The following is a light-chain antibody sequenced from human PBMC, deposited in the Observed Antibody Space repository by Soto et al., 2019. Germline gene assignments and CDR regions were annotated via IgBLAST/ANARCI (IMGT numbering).Light chain of an antibody. Sequence: QSVLTQPASVSGSPGQSITISCXXTSSXFGSYNLVSWYQQHPGKAPKLMIYEGSKRPSGVSNRFSGSKSGNTASLTISGLQAEDEADYYCCSYAASSTFYVFGTGTKV. J-gene: IGLJ1*01. V-gene: IGLV2-23*01. CDR2: EGS. CDR3: CSYAASSTFYV. CDR1: SSXFGSYNL.